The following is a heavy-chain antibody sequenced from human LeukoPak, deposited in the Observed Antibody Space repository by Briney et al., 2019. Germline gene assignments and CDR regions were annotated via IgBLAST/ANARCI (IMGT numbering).Heavy chain of an antibody. D-gene: IGHD3-10*01. J-gene: IGHJ4*02. CDR2: ISGSNGNT. CDR3: ARDRDRMVQGVTALFDY. CDR1: GCTFTTYG. V-gene: IGHV1-18*04. Sequence: ASVKVSCRTSGCTFTTYGISWVRQAPGQGLEWMGWISGSNGNTKYAQKVQGRVTMTTDTSTTTAYMEVRSLRFDDTAVYYCARDRDRMVQGVTALFDYWGQGTLVTVSS.